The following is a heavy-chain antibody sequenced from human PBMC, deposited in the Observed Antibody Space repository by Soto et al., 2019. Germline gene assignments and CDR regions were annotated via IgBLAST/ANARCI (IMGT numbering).Heavy chain of an antibody. Sequence: SVKVSCKASGGTFSSYTISWVRQAPGQGLEWMGRIIPILGIANYAQKFQGRVTITADKSTSTAYMELSSLRSEDTAVYYCASRYCDIFTLKGFDSIPEYFEHWGKGTLVPVAA. V-gene: IGHV1-69*02. CDR1: GGTFSSYT. D-gene: IGHD3-9*01. CDR2: IIPILGIA. CDR3: ASRYCDIFTLKGFDSIPEYFEH. J-gene: IGHJ1*01.